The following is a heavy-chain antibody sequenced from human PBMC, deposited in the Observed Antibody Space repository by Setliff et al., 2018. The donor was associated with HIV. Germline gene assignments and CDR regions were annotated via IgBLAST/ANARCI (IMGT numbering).Heavy chain of an antibody. CDR2: IYHSGNT. V-gene: IGHV4-38-2*01. D-gene: IGHD6-19*01. J-gene: IGHJ2*01. Sequence: PSETLSLTCAVSGPYSISSGFYWGWIRQPPGKGLEWIGNIYHSGNTYYNPSLKSRVTISVDTSKNQFSLKLRSVTAADTAVYYCARTRTIAVAGPPPEWYFDLWGRGTQVTVSS. CDR1: GPYSISSGFY. CDR3: ARTRTIAVAGPPPEWYFDL.